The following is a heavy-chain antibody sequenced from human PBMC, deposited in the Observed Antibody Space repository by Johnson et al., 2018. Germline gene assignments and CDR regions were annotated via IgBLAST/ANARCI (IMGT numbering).Heavy chain of an antibody. D-gene: IGHD3-3*01. CDR1: GFTFSSYS. CDR2: ISSSSSYI. Sequence: VQLVESGGGLVKPGGSLRLSCAASGFTFSSYSMNWVRQAPGKGLEWVSSISSSSSYIDYADSVKGRFTISRDNSKNTLYLQVNRLKAEDTAVYYCARLEYDATGYFQHWGQGTLVTVSS. J-gene: IGHJ1*01. CDR3: ARLEYDATGYFQH. V-gene: IGHV3-21*01.